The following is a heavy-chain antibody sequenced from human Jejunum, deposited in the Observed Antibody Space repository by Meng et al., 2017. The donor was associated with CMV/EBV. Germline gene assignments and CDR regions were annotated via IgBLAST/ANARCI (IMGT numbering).Heavy chain of an antibody. CDR3: AKDAGGSLDA. V-gene: IGHV3-30-3*01. J-gene: IGHJ4*02. Sequence: VQLMESXXGVVQXGRSLSLSCADSGFIFSTNIIHWVRQAPGKGLERVACILYDGNDKYSANFAEGRFTISRDNSKSTVYLQINSLRVEDTAVYYCAKDAGGSLDAWGQGALVTVSS. CDR2: ILYDGNDK. D-gene: IGHD3-16*01. CDR1: GFIFSTNI.